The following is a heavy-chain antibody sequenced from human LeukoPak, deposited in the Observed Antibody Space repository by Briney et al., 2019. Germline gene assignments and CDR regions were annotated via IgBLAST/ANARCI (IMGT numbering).Heavy chain of an antibody. CDR3: ARGPLNGITEYFQR. Sequence: PSGTLSLTCAVSGGSISSSNWWSWVRQPPGKGLEWIGRIYTSGSTNYNPSLKSRVTISVDTSKNQFSLKLSSVTAADTAVYYCARGPLNGITEYFQRWGQGTLVTVSS. J-gene: IGHJ1*01. CDR2: IYTSGST. CDR1: GGSISSSNW. D-gene: IGHD3-9*01. V-gene: IGHV4-4*02.